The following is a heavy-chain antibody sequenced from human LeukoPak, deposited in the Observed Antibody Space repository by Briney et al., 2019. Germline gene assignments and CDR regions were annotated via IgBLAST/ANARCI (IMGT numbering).Heavy chain of an antibody. CDR3: ARVPSRSYDFWSGYQDY. J-gene: IGHJ4*02. D-gene: IGHD3-3*01. Sequence: PSETLSLTCAVYGGSVSGYYWSWIRQPPGKGLEWIGEINHSGSTNYNPSLKSRVTISVDTSKNQFSLNLSSVTAADTAVYYCARVPSRSYDFWSGYQDYWGQGTLVTVSS. V-gene: IGHV4-34*01. CDR2: INHSGST. CDR1: GGSVSGYY.